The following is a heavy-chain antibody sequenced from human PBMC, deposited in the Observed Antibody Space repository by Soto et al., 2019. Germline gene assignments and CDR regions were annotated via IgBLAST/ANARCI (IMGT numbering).Heavy chain of an antibody. D-gene: IGHD4-17*01. Sequence: SETLSLTCAVSGDSVSSSFWWTWVRQPPGKGLEWIGEIYHTETTNYAPSLKSRVTISLDKSMNQFSLRFNSVTPADTAVYYCARYDFGSFDNWGQGIRVTVSS. V-gene: IGHV4-4*02. CDR1: GDSVSSSFW. CDR3: ARYDFGSFDN. J-gene: IGHJ4*02. CDR2: IYHTETT.